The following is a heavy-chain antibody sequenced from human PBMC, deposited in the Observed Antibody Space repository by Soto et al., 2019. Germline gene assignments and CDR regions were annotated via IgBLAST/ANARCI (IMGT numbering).Heavy chain of an antibody. D-gene: IGHD3-22*01. V-gene: IGHV1-46*01. J-gene: IGHJ4*02. CDR3: VSDSSGYYSFDY. CDR2: INPSGGST. CDR1: GYTFTSYY. Sequence: ASVKVSCKASGYTFTSYYMHWVRQAPGQGLEWMGIINPSGGSTSYAQKFQGRVTMTRDTSTSTVYMELSSLRSEDTAVYYCVSDSSGYYSFDYWGQGTLVTVSS.